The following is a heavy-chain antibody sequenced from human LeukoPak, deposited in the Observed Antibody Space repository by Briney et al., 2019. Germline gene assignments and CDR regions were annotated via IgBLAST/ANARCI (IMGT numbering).Heavy chain of an antibody. CDR1: GGSISSADYY. J-gene: IGHJ3*02. V-gene: IGHV4-30-4*01. CDR2: IYHSGST. D-gene: IGHD2-2*01. Sequence: SQTLSLTCTVSGGSISSADYYWSWLRQPPGTGLEWLGNIYHSGSTHYTPSLKSRVTISVDASNSQFSLNLISVTAADTAVYYCAGASSTRSFNAFDIWGQGTMVTVSS. CDR3: AGASSTRSFNAFDI.